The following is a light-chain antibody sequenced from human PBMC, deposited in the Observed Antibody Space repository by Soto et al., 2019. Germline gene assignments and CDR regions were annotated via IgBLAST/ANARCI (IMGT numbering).Light chain of an antibody. CDR3: QQSYSTPQT. J-gene: IGKJ1*01. CDR2: TAS. CDR1: SISSY. Sequence: SISSYLNWYQQQPGKAPKLLISTASLLESGVPSRFRGSGSGTHFTLTISSLQPEDYATYYCQQSYSTPQTFGQGTKVDIK. V-gene: IGKV1-39*01.